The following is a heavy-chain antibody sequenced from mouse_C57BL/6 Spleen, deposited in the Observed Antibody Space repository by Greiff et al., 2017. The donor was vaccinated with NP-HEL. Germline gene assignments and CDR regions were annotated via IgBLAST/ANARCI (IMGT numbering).Heavy chain of an antibody. D-gene: IGHD3-2*02. CDR2: IDPSDSET. CDR1: GYTFTSYW. CDR3: ARRTGGSSGYVGPFDY. J-gene: IGHJ2*01. V-gene: IGHV1-52*01. Sequence: QVQLQQPGAELVRPGSSVKLSCKASGYTFTSYWMHWVKQRPIQGLEWIGNIDPSDSETHYNQKFKDKATLTVDKSSSTAYMQLSSLTSEDSAVYYCARRTGGSSGYVGPFDYWGQGTTLTVSS.